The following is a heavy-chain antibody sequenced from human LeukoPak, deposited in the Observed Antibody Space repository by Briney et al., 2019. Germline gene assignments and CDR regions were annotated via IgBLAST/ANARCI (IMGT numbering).Heavy chain of an antibody. CDR3: ATQGDNALSYFDY. CDR1: GGSVSSGSYY. V-gene: IGHV4-61*01. CDR2: IYYSGST. D-gene: IGHD1-14*01. J-gene: IGHJ4*02. Sequence: ASETLSLTCTVSGGSVSSGSYYWSWIRQPPGKGLEWIGYIYYSGSTNYNPSLKSRVTISVDTSKNQFSLKLSSVTAADTAVYYCATQGDNALSYFDYWGQGTLVTVSS.